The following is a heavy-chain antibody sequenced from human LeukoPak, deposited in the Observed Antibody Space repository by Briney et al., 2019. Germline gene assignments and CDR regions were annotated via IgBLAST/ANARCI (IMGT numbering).Heavy chain of an antibody. J-gene: IGHJ6*03. D-gene: IGHD2-2*01. V-gene: IGHV3-23*01. CDR2: ISGSGGST. CDR1: GFTFSSYA. CDR3: ARDGVDIVVKRSWLKPVGDHYYYYMDV. Sequence: PGGSLRLSCAASGFTFSSYAMSWVRQAPGKGLEWVSAISGSGGSTYYADSVKGRFTISRDNSKNTLYLQMNSLRSDDTAVYYCARDGVDIVVKRSWLKPVGDHYYYYMDVWGKGAPVTVSS.